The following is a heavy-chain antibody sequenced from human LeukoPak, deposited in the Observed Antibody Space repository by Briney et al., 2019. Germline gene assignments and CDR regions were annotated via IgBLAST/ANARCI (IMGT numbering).Heavy chain of an antibody. Sequence: GGSLRLSCAASGFTFSSYAMHWVRRAPGKGLEWVAVISYDGSNKYYADSVKGRFTISRDNSKNTLYLQMNSLRAEDTAVYYCARVSSGHQWLVEYYYYGMDVWGQGTTVTVSS. D-gene: IGHD6-19*01. CDR3: ARVSSGHQWLVEYYYYGMDV. J-gene: IGHJ6*02. V-gene: IGHV3-30*04. CDR1: GFTFSSYA. CDR2: ISYDGSNK.